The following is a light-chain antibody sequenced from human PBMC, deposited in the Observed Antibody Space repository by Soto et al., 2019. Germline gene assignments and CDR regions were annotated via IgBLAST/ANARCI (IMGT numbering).Light chain of an antibody. CDR2: DAS. CDR3: QQYNSYLLT. Sequence: DIQMTQSPSTLSASVGDRVIIICRASQSISSWVAWSPQKPGKDDKLLIYDASSLESGVPSRFSGSGSGTEVTLTSSSLQPDDFATYYCQQYNSYLLTFGGGTKVDIK. V-gene: IGKV1-5*02. J-gene: IGKJ4*01. CDR1: QSISSW.